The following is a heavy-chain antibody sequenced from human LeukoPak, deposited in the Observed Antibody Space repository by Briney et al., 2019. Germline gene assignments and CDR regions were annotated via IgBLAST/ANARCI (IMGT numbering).Heavy chain of an antibody. V-gene: IGHV4-38-2*02. CDR1: GYSIISDYF. J-gene: IGHJ4*02. Sequence: PSETLSLTCTVSGYSIISDYFWGWIRQPPGKGLEWIGTIYHSGSTYYSPSLKSRVTVSVDTSKNQFSLKLSSVTAADTAVYYCASRKLGNDYWGQGTLVTVSS. D-gene: IGHD7-27*01. CDR3: ASRKLGNDY. CDR2: IYHSGST.